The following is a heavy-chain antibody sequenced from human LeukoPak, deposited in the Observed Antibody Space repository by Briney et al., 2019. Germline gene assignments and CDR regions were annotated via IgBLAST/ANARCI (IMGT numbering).Heavy chain of an antibody. CDR1: GDTVTGYI. D-gene: IGHD3-10*01. J-gene: IGHJ6*02. CDR2: TNVMVGIV. Sequence: ASVTVSCKVSGDTVTGYIISWVRQAPGEGREWVGWTNVMVGIVEFSLNFHGRVTITADNSTTTAYMPMTSLTSDATTVYYCAREGRCDGPVSCRFVSGMDLWGQGTPVAVSS. V-gene: IGHV1-69*04. CDR3: AREGRCDGPVSCRFVSGMDL.